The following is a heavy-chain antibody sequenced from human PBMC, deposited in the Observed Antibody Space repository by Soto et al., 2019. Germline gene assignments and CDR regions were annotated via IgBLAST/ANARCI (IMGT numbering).Heavy chain of an antibody. V-gene: IGHV1-2*04. CDR3: ARDRGGLDIVLNWFDP. Sequence: GASVKVSCKASGYAFTSYDINWVRQATGQGLEWMGWMNPNSGSTNYAQKFQGWVTMTRDTSISTAYMELSRLRSDDTAVYYCARDRGGLDIVLNWFDPWGQGTLVTVSS. CDR1: GYAFTSYD. CDR2: MNPNSGST. J-gene: IGHJ5*02. D-gene: IGHD2-8*01.